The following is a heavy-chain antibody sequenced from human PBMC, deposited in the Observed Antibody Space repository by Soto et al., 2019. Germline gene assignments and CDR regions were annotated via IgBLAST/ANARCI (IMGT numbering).Heavy chain of an antibody. D-gene: IGHD4-17*01. CDR2: ISYDGSNK. V-gene: IGHV3-30*18. CDR1: GFTFSSYG. CDR3: AKAATVTGGYYFDY. J-gene: IGHJ4*02. Sequence: VQLVESGGGVVQPGRSLRLSCAASGFTFSSYGMHWVRQAPGKGLEWVAVISYDGSNKYYADSVKGRFTISRDNSKNTLYLQMNSLRAEDTAVYYCAKAATVTGGYYFDYWGQGTLDTVSS.